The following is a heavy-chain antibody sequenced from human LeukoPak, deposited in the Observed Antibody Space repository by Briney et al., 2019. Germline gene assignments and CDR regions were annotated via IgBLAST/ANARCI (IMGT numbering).Heavy chain of an antibody. V-gene: IGHV3-7*04. CDR1: GFTFSSYW. CDR2: IKQDGSEK. D-gene: IGHD3-9*01. Sequence: GGSLRLSCAASGFTFSSYWMSWVRQAPGKGLEWVANIKQDGSEKYYVDSVKGRFTISRDTAKNSLYLQMNSLRAEDTAVYYWARDYFDWLFSGGGGFDYWGQGTLVTVSS. J-gene: IGHJ4*02. CDR3: ARDYFDWLFSGGGGFDY.